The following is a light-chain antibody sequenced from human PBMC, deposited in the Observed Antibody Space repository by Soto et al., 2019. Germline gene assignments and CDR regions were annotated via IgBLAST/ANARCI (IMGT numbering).Light chain of an antibody. V-gene: IGLV2-11*01. CDR2: DVT. CDR3: CSYAGSNTYV. Sequence: QSVLTQPRSVSGSPGQSVTVSCTGSSSDVGAYNYVSWYQQHPGYAPKLMIYDVTKRPSGVPDRFSGSKSGNTASLTISGLQAEDEADYYCCSYAGSNTYVFGTGTKVTVL. J-gene: IGLJ1*01. CDR1: SSDVGAYNY.